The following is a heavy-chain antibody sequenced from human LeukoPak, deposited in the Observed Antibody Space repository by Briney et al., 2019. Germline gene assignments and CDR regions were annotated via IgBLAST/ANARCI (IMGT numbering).Heavy chain of an antibody. CDR1: GGSISSSY. CDR3: AGGGASSGWPGRDYYYYYMDV. CDR2: IYYSGST. V-gene: IGHV4-59*01. Sequence: SETLSLTCAVSGGSISSSYWSWIRQPPGKGLEWIGYIYYSGSTIYNPSLKSRGTISVDTSTNHFSLKLSSVTAADTAVYYCAGGGASSGWPGRDYYYYYMDVWGKGTTVTISS. D-gene: IGHD6-19*01. J-gene: IGHJ6*03.